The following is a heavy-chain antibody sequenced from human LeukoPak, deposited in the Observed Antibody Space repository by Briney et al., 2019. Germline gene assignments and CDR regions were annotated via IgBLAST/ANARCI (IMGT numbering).Heavy chain of an antibody. CDR1: GGSISSYY. CDR2: IYTSGST. Sequence: SETLSLTCTVSGGSISSYYWSWIRQPAGKGLEWIGRIYTSGSTNYNPSLKSRVTMSVDTSKNQFSLKLSSVTAADTAVYYCARGVALSGSSDLDYWGQGTLVTVSS. J-gene: IGHJ4*02. V-gene: IGHV4-4*07. CDR3: ARGVALSGSSDLDY. D-gene: IGHD1-26*01.